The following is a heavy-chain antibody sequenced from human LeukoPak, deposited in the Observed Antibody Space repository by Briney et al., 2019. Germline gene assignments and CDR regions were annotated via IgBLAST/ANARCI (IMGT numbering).Heavy chain of an antibody. V-gene: IGHV1-2*02. CDR2: INPNSGGT. D-gene: IGHD2-2*01. J-gene: IGHJ5*02. CDR3: ARGLLVVVPAASRPFDP. CDR1: GYTFTGYY. Sequence: GASVKVSCKASGYTFTGYYMHWVRQAPGQGLEWMGWINPNSGGTNYAQKFQGRVTMTRDTSISTAYMELSRLRSDDTAVYYCARGLLVVVPAASRPFDPWGQGTLVTVSS.